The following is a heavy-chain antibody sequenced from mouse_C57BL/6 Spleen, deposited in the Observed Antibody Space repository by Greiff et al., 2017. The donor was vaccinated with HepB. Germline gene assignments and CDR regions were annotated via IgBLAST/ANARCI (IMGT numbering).Heavy chain of an antibody. CDR3: ARYERSYFDY. J-gene: IGHJ2*01. CDR1: GFTFTDYY. CDR2: IRNKANGYTT. V-gene: IGHV7-3*01. Sequence: DVMLVESGGGLVQPGGSLSLSCAASGFTFTDYYMSWVRQPPGKALEWLGFIRNKANGYTTEYSASVKGRFTISRDNSQSILYLQMNALRAEDSATYYCARYERSYFDYWGQGTTLTVSS.